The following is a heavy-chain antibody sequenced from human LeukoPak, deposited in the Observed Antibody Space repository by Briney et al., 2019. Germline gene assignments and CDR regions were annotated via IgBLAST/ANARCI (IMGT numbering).Heavy chain of an antibody. Sequence: GGSLRLSCAASGFTFSNYGMHWVRQAPGKGLEWVALLVYDGFYKYYADSVKGRFTISRDDSNNALYLQMHSLRAEDTALYYCASGPPFLKYFEYWGQGTLVTVSS. CDR3: ASGPPFLKYFEY. CDR1: GFTFSNYG. D-gene: IGHD3-3*01. V-gene: IGHV3-30*03. CDR2: LVYDGFYK. J-gene: IGHJ4*02.